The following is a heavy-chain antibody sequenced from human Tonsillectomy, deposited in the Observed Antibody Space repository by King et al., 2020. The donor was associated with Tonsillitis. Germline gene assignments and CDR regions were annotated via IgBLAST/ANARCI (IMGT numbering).Heavy chain of an antibody. D-gene: IGHD6-19*01. CDR2: IKQDGSEK. V-gene: IGHV3-7*01. Sequence: VQLVESGGGLVQPGGSLRLSCAASGFTFSSYWMSWVHQAPGKGLEWVANIKQDGSEKYYVDSVKGRFTISRDNAKNSLCLQMNSLRAEDTAVYYCAREGSAWPIHFEYWGQGTLVTVSS. J-gene: IGHJ4*02. CDR1: GFTFSSYW. CDR3: AREGSAWPIHFEY.